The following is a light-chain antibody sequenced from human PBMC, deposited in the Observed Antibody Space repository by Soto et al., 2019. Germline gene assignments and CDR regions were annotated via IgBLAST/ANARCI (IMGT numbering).Light chain of an antibody. CDR1: QSVSSH. J-gene: IGKJ1*01. CDR3: QQYNTCSRT. CDR2: DAS. Sequence: TVLTQSPDTVSLSPGERATLSCRTSQSVSSHLAWYQQRPGQPPRLLIYDASTRATGIPARFSGSGSGTEFTLTISSLQSEDFAVYYCQQYNTCSRTFGQGTKVDIK. V-gene: IGKV3D-15*01.